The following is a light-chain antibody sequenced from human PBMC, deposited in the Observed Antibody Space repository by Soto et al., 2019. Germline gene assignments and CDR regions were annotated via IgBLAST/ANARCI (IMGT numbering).Light chain of an antibody. CDR3: QQWGNSPRVT. V-gene: IGKV3-20*01. CDR1: QSVSISY. CDR2: AAS. Sequence: IVLTQSPGTLSLSPGERATLSCRASQSVSISYLAWYQQKPGQAPRLLIYAASARATGIPDRFSGSGSGTEFTRTISRVEPEDAAVYYCQQWGNSPRVTFGGGTKVDIK. J-gene: IGKJ4*01.